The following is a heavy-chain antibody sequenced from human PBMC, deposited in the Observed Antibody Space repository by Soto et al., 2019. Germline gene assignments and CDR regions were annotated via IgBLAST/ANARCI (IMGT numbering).Heavy chain of an antibody. CDR3: AKAVRAIVVVPAAIKF. CDR1: GFTFSSYA. Sequence: EVQLLESGGGLVQPGGSLRLSCAASGFTFSSYAMSWVRQAPGKGLEWVSAISGSGGSTYYADSVKGRFTISRDNSKNTLYLQMNRLRAEDTAVYYCAKAVRAIVVVPAAIKFRGQGTLVTVSS. CDR2: ISGSGGST. V-gene: IGHV3-23*01. D-gene: IGHD2-2*01. J-gene: IGHJ4*02.